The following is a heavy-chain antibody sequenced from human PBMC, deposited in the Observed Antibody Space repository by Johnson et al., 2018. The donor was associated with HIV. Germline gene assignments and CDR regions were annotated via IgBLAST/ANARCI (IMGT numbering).Heavy chain of an antibody. CDR3: ATYSSSWYKGGYAFDI. Sequence: QVQLVESGGGLVKPGGSLRFSCAASGFTFSDYYMIWIRQAPGKGLEWLSYITSSGTSSYYADSVKGRLTISRDNAKNSLYLQMNSLRAEDTAVYYCATYSSSWYKGGYAFDIWGQGTMVTASS. J-gene: IGHJ3*02. CDR2: ITSSGTSS. CDR1: GFTFSDYY. D-gene: IGHD6-13*01. V-gene: IGHV3-11*04.